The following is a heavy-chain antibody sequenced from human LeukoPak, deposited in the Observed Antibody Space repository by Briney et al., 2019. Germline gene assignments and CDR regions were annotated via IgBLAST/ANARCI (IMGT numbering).Heavy chain of an antibody. CDR3: ARVRSAEVGGYSFWY. D-gene: IGHD5-18*01. J-gene: IGHJ4*02. Sequence: SVKVSCKASGYTFTSYYMHWVRQAPGQGLEWMGGIIPIFGTANYAQKFQGRVTITADESTSTAYMELSSLRSEDTAVYYCARVRSAEVGGYSFWYWGQGTLVTVSS. CDR1: GYTFTSYY. CDR2: IIPIFGTA. V-gene: IGHV1-69*13.